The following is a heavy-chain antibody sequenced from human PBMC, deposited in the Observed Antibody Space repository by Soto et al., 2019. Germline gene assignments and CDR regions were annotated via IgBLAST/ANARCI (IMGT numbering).Heavy chain of an antibody. CDR1: GASISSFN. CDR3: ARDRGEYTSSWFWYFSH. V-gene: IGHV4-4*07. J-gene: IGHJ2*01. Sequence: SETLSLTCSVSGASISSFNWNWVRQPAGKGPEWVGRLNIAGTINYNPSLKSRITMSMDTSKNQISLHLRSVTAADTAIYYCARDRGEYTSSWFWYFSHWGHGTLVTVPS. CDR2: LNIAGTI. D-gene: IGHD6-13*01.